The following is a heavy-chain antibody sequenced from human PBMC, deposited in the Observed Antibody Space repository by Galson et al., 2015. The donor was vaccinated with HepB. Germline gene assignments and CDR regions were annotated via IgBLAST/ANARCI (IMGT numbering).Heavy chain of an antibody. J-gene: IGHJ6*02. CDR2: IWYDGSNK. CDR3: AREPARASITMIVVTYYYYYGMDV. Sequence: SLRLSCAASGFTFSSYGMHWVRQAPGKGLEWVAVIWYDGSNKYYADSVKGRFTISRDNSKNTLYLQMNSLRAEDTAVYYCAREPARASITMIVVTYYYYYGMDVWGQGTTVTVSS. CDR1: GFTFSSYG. V-gene: IGHV3-33*01. D-gene: IGHD3-22*01.